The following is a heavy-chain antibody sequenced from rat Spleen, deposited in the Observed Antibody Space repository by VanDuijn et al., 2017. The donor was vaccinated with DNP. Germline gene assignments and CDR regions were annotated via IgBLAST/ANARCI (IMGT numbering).Heavy chain of an antibody. V-gene: IGHV5-22*01. CDR2: IGSPAYAP. D-gene: IGHD4-1*01. CDR1: GFSFSDYY. J-gene: IGHJ2*01. Sequence: EVQLVESGGGLVQPGRSLKLSCAASGFSFSDYYMAWVRQAPAKGLEWVAYIGSPAYAPYYTASVKGRFAISRYNAKSTLYLQMNSLRSEDMATYYCVRWNAGHFDYWGQGVMVTVSS. CDR3: VRWNAGHFDY.